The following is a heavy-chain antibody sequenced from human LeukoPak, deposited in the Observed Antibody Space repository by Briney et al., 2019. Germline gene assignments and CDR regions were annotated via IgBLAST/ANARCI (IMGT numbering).Heavy chain of an antibody. CDR2: INPSGGST. V-gene: IGHV1-46*01. CDR1: GYTFSDYY. Sequence: ASVKVSCKASGYTFSDYYMHWVRQAPGQGLEWMGVINPSGGSTRYAQKFQGRVTMTRDMSPSTVDMELSSLRSEDTAVYYCARDGCSSTTNCDENNWFDPWGQGTLVIVSS. CDR3: ARDGCSSTTNCDENNWFDP. J-gene: IGHJ5*02. D-gene: IGHD2/OR15-2a*01.